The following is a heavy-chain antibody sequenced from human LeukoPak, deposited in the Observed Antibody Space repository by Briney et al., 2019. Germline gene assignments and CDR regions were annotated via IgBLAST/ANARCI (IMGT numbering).Heavy chain of an antibody. CDR1: GFTFSSYA. D-gene: IGHD6-19*01. Sequence: PGRSLRLSCAASGFTFSSYAMNWVRQAPGEGLEWVSTISGSGGSTYYADSVKGRFTISRDNSKNTLYLQMNSLRAEDTAVYYCAKDLRQWLSYYFDNWGQGTLVTVSS. CDR2: ISGSGGST. V-gene: IGHV3-23*01. J-gene: IGHJ4*02. CDR3: AKDLRQWLSYYFDN.